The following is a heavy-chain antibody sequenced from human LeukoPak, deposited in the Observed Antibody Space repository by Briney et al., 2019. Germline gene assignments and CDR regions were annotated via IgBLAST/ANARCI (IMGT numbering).Heavy chain of an antibody. CDR3: AKARVRGVIITGN. J-gene: IGHJ4*02. CDR2: IYSGGST. Sequence: GGSLRLSCAASGFTFSSYGMSWVRQAPGKGLEWVSVIYSGGSTYYADSVKGRFTIPRDNSKNTLYLQMNSLRAEDTAVYYCAKARVRGVIITGNWGQGTLVTVSS. V-gene: IGHV3-23*03. CDR1: GFTFSSYG. D-gene: IGHD3-10*01.